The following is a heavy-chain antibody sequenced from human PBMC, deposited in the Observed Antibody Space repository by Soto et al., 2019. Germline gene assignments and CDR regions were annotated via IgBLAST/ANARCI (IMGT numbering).Heavy chain of an antibody. CDR3: AREGNWDYYCAVDV. D-gene: IGHD7-27*01. V-gene: IGHV3-30-3*01. Sequence: QVQLVESGGGVVQPGRSLRLSCAASGFTFSTYVMHWVRQAPGKGLEWVAIISYDGSNEHYADSVKGRFTIARDNSKNTLDLDLNSLRAEDTAVYYCAREGNWDYYCAVDVWGQGTTVTVSS. CDR2: ISYDGSNE. CDR1: GFTFSTYV. J-gene: IGHJ6*02.